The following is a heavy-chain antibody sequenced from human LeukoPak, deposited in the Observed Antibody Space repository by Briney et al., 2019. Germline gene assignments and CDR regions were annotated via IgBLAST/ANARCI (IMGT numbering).Heavy chain of an antibody. CDR2: ISSSSSTI. CDR1: GFTFSSHS. D-gene: IGHD3-22*01. Sequence: GGSLRLSCAASGFTFSSHSMNWVRKAPGKGLEWVSYISSSSSTIYYADSVKGRFTISRDNAKNSLYLQMNSLRAEDTAVYYCARGAYYYEDWGQGTLVTVSS. CDR3: ARGAYYYED. J-gene: IGHJ4*02. V-gene: IGHV3-48*01.